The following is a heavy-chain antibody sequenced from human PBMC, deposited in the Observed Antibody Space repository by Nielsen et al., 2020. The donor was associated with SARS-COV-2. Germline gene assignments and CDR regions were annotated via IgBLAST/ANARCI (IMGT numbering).Heavy chain of an antibody. CDR3: ARHYHDFWSGYLAASWFDP. D-gene: IGHD3-3*01. V-gene: IGHV4-59*08. Sequence: SETLSLTCTVSGGSMSYYYWSWFRQPPGKGLEWIGYIYYNGNTNYNPSLKSRVPISVDTSKNQFSLKLDSVTAADTAVYYCARHYHDFWSGYLAASWFDPWGQGTPVTVSS. CDR1: GGSMSYYY. J-gene: IGHJ5*02. CDR2: IYYNGNT.